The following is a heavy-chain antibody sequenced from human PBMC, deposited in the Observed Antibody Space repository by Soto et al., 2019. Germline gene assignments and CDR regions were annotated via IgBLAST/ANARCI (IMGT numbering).Heavy chain of an antibody. CDR2: IMPIFGAT. V-gene: IGHV1-69*13. Sequence: ASVKVSCKASGGNFTSHGVSWVRQAPGQGLEFMGGIMPIFGATNYAQKFRGRVTITADEPASTVYMELRSLRSEDTAVYYCARVSGRGWYNWFDPWGQGTPVTVSS. D-gene: IGHD6-19*01. J-gene: IGHJ5*02. CDR3: ARVSGRGWYNWFDP. CDR1: GGNFTSHG.